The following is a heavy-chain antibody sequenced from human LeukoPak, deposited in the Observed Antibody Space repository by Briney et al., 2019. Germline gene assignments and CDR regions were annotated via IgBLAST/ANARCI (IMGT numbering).Heavy chain of an antibody. CDR1: AFTFSSYG. CDR2: IWYDGSNK. CDR3: ARALRLGFDY. V-gene: IGHV3-33*01. D-gene: IGHD5-12*01. Sequence: GRSLRLSCAASAFTFSSYGMHRVRQAPGKGLEWVAVIWYDGSNKYYADSVKGRFTISRDNSKNTLYLQMNSLRAEDTAVYYCARALRLGFDYWGEGTLVTVSS. J-gene: IGHJ4*02.